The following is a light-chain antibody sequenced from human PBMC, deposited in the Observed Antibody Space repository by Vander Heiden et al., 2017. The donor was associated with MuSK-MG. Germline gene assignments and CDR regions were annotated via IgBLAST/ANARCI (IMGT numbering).Light chain of an antibody. CDR1: QSISSW. J-gene: IGKJ1*01. CDR2: KAS. CDR3: QQYNSYSPRT. Sequence: DIQMTQSPSTLSASVGDRVTITCRASQSISSWLAWYQQKPGKAPKLLIYKASSLESGVPSRFSGSGYGTEFTLTISSRQPDDFAPYYCQQYNSYSPRTFGQGTKVEIK. V-gene: IGKV1-5*03.